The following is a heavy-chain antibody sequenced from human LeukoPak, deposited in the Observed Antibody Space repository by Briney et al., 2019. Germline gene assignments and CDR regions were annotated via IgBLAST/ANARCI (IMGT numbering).Heavy chain of an antibody. CDR3: ARDILYDSSGYLDY. CDR2: INSGGTQ. J-gene: IGHJ4*02. Sequence: GGSLRLSCAASGFTFSIYEMNWVRQAPVKGLEWVSYINSGGTQFYADSVKGRFTISRNNSKNTLYLQMNSLRAEDTAVYYCARDILYDSSGYLDYWGQGTLVTVSS. CDR1: GFTFSIYE. V-gene: IGHV3-48*03. D-gene: IGHD3-22*01.